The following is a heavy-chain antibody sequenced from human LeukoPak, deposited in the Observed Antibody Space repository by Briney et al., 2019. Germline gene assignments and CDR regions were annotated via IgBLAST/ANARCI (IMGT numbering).Heavy chain of an antibody. J-gene: IGHJ4*02. D-gene: IGHD3-3*01. CDR3: GRDWELRFHQGGLDY. CDR2: IIPIFGTA. Sequence: GASVKVSCKASGGTFSSYAISWVRQAPGQGLEWMGGIIPIFGTANYAQKFQGRVTITADESTSTAYLELSSLRSDDTAVYYCGRDWELRFHQGGLDYWGQGALVTVSS. V-gene: IGHV1-69*13. CDR1: GGTFSSYA.